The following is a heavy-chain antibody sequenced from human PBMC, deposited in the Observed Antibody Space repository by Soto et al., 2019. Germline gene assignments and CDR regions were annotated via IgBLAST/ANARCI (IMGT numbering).Heavy chain of an antibody. CDR2: ISSSSSYI. CDR3: ARVTAIFGVARDFDY. J-gene: IGHJ4*02. D-gene: IGHD3-3*01. V-gene: IGHV3-21*01. CDR1: GFTFSSYS. Sequence: GGSLRLSCAASGFTFSSYSMNWVRQAPGKGLEWVSSISSSSSYIYYADSVKGRFTISRDNAKNSLYLQMNSLRAEDTAVYYCARVTAIFGVARDFDYWGQGTLVTVSS.